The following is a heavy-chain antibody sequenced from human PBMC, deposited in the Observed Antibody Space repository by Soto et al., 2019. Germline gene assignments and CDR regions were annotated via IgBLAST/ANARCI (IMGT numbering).Heavy chain of an antibody. Sequence: SQTLSLTGAISGGSGVSNRAAWKLIMKSASRGLEWLGRTYYRSKWYNAYAVSVKSQITINPDTSKNQFSLQLNSVTPEDTAVYYCVRDSGFGSGWSGIWGQGTAVTVSS. CDR1: GGSGVSNRAA. CDR2: TYYRSKWYN. CDR3: VRDSGFGSGWSGI. J-gene: IGHJ4*02. D-gene: IGHD6-19*01. V-gene: IGHV6-1*01.